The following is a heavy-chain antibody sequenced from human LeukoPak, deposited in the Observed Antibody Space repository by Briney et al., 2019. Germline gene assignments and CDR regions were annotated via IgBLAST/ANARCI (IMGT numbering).Heavy chain of an antibody. J-gene: IGHJ4*02. D-gene: IGHD1-26*01. CDR3: ARDRGIVGATTGGFDY. CDR2: ISYDGSNK. CDR1: GFSFSNYG. V-gene: IGHV3-30*03. Sequence: GRSLRLSCAASGFSFSNYGMNWVRQAPGKGPEWVAVISYDGSNKYYADSVKGRFTISRDNSKNTLYLQMNSLRAEDTAVYYCARDRGIVGATTGGFDYWGQGTLVTVSS.